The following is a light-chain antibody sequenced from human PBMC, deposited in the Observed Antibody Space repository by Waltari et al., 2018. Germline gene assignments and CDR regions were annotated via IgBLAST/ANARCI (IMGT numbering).Light chain of an antibody. Sequence: DIQLTQSPSAVSAPVGDRVTITCRASQFISIHLAWFQLKPGKLPRRLIYAASTLHSGVPSRFSGSGSGTEFTLTISSLQPEDFATYFCLQHESYPWTFGQGSTVEI. CDR2: AAS. V-gene: IGKV1-17*03. CDR1: QFISIH. J-gene: IGKJ1*01. CDR3: LQHESYPWT.